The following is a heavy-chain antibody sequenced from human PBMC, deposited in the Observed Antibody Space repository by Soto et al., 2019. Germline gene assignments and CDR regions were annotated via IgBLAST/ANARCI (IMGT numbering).Heavy chain of an antibody. Sequence: QVQLVQSGGEVKKPGASVKVSCKASGYTFTSYGISWVRQAPGQGLEWMGRISAYNGNTNYAQKLQGRVTMTTDTSPSTAYRELASLRSGGTAVYYCARVVGALGHWFDPWGQGTLVTVSS. J-gene: IGHJ5*02. CDR1: GYTFTSYG. D-gene: IGHD1-26*01. CDR2: ISAYNGNT. CDR3: ARVVGALGHWFDP. V-gene: IGHV1-18*01.